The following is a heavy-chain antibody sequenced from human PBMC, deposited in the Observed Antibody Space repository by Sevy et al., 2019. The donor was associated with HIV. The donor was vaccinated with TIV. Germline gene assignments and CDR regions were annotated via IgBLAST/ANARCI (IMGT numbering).Heavy chain of an antibody. D-gene: IGHD6-13*01. J-gene: IGHJ6*03. Sequence: SETLSLTCTVSGGSISSYYWSWIRQPPGKGVEWIGYIYYSGSTNYNPSLKSRVTISVDTSKNQFSLKLSSVTAADTAVYYCARVELWGRAAAGTQLGYYMDVWGKGTTVTVSS. V-gene: IGHV4-59*01. CDR2: IYYSGST. CDR1: GGSISSYY. CDR3: ARVELWGRAAAGTQLGYYMDV.